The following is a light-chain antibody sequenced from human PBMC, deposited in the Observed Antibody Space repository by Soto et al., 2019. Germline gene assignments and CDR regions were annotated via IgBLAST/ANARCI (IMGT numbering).Light chain of an antibody. J-gene: IGLJ3*02. CDR2: RSN. V-gene: IGLV1-44*01. Sequence: QSVLTQPPSASGTPGQRVTISCSGSSSNIGSNPVQWYQQLPGTAPKLLIYRSNQRPSGVPDLSSGSKSGSSASLAISGLHSEDEADYHCSTWDDSLDGPVFGGGTQLTVL. CDR1: SSNIGSNP. CDR3: STWDDSLDGPV.